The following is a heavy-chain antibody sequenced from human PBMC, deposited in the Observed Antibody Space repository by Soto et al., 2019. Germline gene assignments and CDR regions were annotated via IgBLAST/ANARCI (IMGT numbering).Heavy chain of an antibody. Sequence: QVQLVESGGGVVQPGRSLRLSCAASGFTFSNYSMHCVLQAPGKGLEWVAVTSHDGSNKYSADSLQGRFTISRDNPTNPLYLQMNNRRAEQKAVYYCAKNISAYSGIYTYYFDSWGQGTLVTVSS. J-gene: IGHJ4*02. V-gene: IGHV3-30*18. CDR2: TSHDGSNK. CDR1: GFTFSNYS. D-gene: IGHD1-26*01. CDR3: AKNISAYSGIYTYYFDS.